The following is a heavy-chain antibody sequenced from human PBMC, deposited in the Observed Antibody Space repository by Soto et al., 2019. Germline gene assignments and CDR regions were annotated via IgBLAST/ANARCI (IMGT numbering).Heavy chain of an antibody. CDR2: IDPSDSYT. Sequence: LGESLKISCKGSGYSFTSYWISWVRQMPGKGLEWMGRIDPSDSYTNYSPSFQGHVTISADKSISTAYLQWSSLKAPDTAMYYCASGYSSSSGVDYYYGMDVWGQGTTVTVSS. V-gene: IGHV5-10-1*01. CDR3: ASGYSSSSGVDYYYGMDV. J-gene: IGHJ6*02. D-gene: IGHD6-13*01. CDR1: GYSFTSYW.